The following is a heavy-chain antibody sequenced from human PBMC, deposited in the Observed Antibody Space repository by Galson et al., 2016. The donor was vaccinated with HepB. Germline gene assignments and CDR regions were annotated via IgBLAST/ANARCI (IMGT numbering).Heavy chain of an antibody. CDR3: AIVDFVTDGAFAI. Sequence: SLRLSCAVSGLNFSNYGMHWVRQAPGKGLEWVALISKDGSHKFYEDSVKGRFTISRDNSKNTVSLQTDSLRTEDTALFYCAIVDFVTDGAFAIWGQGAMVIVSS. CDR1: GLNFSNYG. V-gene: IGHV3-30*03. CDR2: ISKDGSHK. J-gene: IGHJ3*02. D-gene: IGHD3-9*01.